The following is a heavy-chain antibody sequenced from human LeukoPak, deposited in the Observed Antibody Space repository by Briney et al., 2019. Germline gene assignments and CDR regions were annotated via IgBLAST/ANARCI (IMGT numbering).Heavy chain of an antibody. CDR1: GYTFTSYG. Sequence: ASVKVSCKASGYTFTSYGISWVRQAPGQGLEWMGWISPYNGNTDYSQKLQGRVTMTTDTSTSTACMELRSLRSDDTAVYYCARFSLTDGDYDSFFDYWGQGTLVTVSS. CDR3: ARFSLTDGDYDSFFDY. V-gene: IGHV1-18*01. J-gene: IGHJ4*02. D-gene: IGHD4-17*01. CDR2: ISPYNGNT.